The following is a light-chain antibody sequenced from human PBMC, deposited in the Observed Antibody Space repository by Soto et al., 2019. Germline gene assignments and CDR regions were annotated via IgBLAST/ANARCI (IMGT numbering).Light chain of an antibody. Sequence: DIQMTQSPSSLSASVGDGVTITCRASQAISRHLNWYKQKPGKAPELLIYAASTLQSGVPARFSASGSGTDFTLSISGLHPDDFATYYCQQSFTNPRTFGLGTRLEMK. CDR1: QAISRH. J-gene: IGKJ1*01. CDR2: AAS. V-gene: IGKV1-39*01. CDR3: QQSFTNPRT.